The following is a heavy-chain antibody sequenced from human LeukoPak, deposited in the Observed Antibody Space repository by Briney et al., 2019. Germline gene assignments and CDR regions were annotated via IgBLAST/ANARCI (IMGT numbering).Heavy chain of an antibody. J-gene: IGHJ3*02. Sequence: GESLKISCKGSGYSFTSYWIGWVRQMPGKGLEWMGIIYPGDSDTRYSPSFQGQVTISADKSISTAYLQWSSLKASDTAMYYCARGEDLGCKPLEAFYNLGQRTMVNVS. V-gene: IGHV5-51*01. CDR3: ARGEDLGCKPLEAFYN. CDR1: GYSFTSYW. D-gene: IGHD2-8*01. CDR2: IYPGDSDT.